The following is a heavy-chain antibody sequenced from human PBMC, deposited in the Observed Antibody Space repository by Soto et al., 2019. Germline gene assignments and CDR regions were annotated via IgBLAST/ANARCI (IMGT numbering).Heavy chain of an antibody. Sequence: QVQLQESGPGLVKPSKTLSLTCTVSGGSVRSGDSCWSWIRQPPGKGLEWIGYITKTGSTNYNPSLKCLPTIPVGTPPNQFPRSLTSVTAAVTALYYCARMPSSTDVAWFDPWRQGTLVTVSS. CDR1: GGSVRSGDSC. CDR3: ARMPSSTDVAWFDP. J-gene: IGHJ5*02. CDR2: ITKTGST. V-gene: IGHV4-61*08. D-gene: IGHD1-1*01.